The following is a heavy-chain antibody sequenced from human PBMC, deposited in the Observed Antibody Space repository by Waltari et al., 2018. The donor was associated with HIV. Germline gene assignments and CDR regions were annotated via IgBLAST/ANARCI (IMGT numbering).Heavy chain of an antibody. CDR3: ARDVISGSSLRYAFDI. CDR1: GYSISSGYY. CDR2: SYNSGST. Sequence: QVQLQESGPGLVKPSETLSLTCAVSGYSISSGYYWGWLRQPPGKGLEWIGSSYNSGSTYYNPSLKSRVTISVDTSKNQFSLKLSSVTAADTAVYYCARDVISGSSLRYAFDIWGQGTMVTVSS. V-gene: IGHV4-38-2*02. J-gene: IGHJ3*02. D-gene: IGHD1-26*01.